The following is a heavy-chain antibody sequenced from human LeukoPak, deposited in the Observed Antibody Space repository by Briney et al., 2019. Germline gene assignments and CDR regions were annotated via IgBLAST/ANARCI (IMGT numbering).Heavy chain of an antibody. Sequence: GGSLRLSCAASGFTFSSYSMNWVRQAPGKGLEWVSYISSSGSTIDYADSVKGRFTISRDNAKNSLYLQMNSLRAEDTAVYYCASGQYCSSTSCYNYYFDYWGQGTLVTVSS. J-gene: IGHJ4*02. CDR2: ISSSGSTI. CDR3: ASGQYCSSTSCYNYYFDY. CDR1: GFTFSSYS. D-gene: IGHD2-2*02. V-gene: IGHV3-48*04.